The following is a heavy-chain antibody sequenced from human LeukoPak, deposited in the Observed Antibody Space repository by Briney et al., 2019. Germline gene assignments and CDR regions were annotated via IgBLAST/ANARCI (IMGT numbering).Heavy chain of an antibody. CDR2: IWYDGSNK. CDR3: ARDPKGGNWIFDS. J-gene: IGHJ4*02. D-gene: IGHD1-1*01. CDR1: GFTFSSYG. Sequence: GGSLRLSCAASGFTFSSYGMHWVRQAPGKGLEWVAVIWYDGSNKYYADSVKGRFTISRDNSKNTLYLQMNSLRAEDTAVYYCARDPKGGNWIFDSWGQGTLVTVSS. V-gene: IGHV3-33*01.